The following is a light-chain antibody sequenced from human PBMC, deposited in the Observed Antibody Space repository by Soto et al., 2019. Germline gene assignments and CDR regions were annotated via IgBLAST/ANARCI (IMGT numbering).Light chain of an antibody. CDR3: QQYGGSLRT. CDR2: DAS. CDR1: QSVTSNY. J-gene: IGKJ1*01. V-gene: IGKV3-20*01. Sequence: EIVLTQSPGTLSLSPGERATLSCRASQSVTSNYITWYQQKPGQAPRLLIYDASTRATGIPDRFSGSGSGTDFTLTISRLEPEDFAVYYCQQYGGSLRTFGQGTKVEIK.